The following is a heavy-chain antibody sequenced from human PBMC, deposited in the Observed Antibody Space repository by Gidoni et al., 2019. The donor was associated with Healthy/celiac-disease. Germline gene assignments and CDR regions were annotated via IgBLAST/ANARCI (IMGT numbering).Heavy chain of an antibody. CDR2: IWYDGSNK. V-gene: IGHV3-33*08. Sequence: QVQLVESGGGVVQPGRSLRLSCAASGFTFSSSGMHWVRQAPGKGLDWVAFIWYDGSNKYYADSLKGRFTISRDNSKNTLYLQMNSLRAEDTAVYYCARELRAEVAFDIWGQGTMVTVSS. CDR3: ARELRAEVAFDI. D-gene: IGHD3-10*01. J-gene: IGHJ3*02. CDR1: GFTFSSSG.